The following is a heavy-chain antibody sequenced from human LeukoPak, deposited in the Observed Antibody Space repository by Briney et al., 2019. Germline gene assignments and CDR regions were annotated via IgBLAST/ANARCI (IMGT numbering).Heavy chain of an antibody. V-gene: IGHV3-74*01. D-gene: IGHD3-22*01. CDR3: AREDYYDSSSWFDP. CDR1: GFTFSSYW. J-gene: IGHJ5*02. CDR2: INSDGSST. Sequence: GGSLRLSCAASGFTFSSYWMHWVRQAPGKGLAWVSRINSDGSSTSYADSVKGRFTISRDNAKNTLYLQMNSLRAEDTAVYYCAREDYYDSSSWFDPWGQGTLVTVSS.